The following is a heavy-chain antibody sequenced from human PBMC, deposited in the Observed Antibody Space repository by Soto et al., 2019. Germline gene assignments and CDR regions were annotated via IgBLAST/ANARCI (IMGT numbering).Heavy chain of an antibody. CDR1: GGSISSGTYY. J-gene: IGHJ6*02. D-gene: IGHD6-19*01. CDR3: ARYRSGPTHHYGVDG. V-gene: IGHV4-39*01. Sequence: SETLSLTCTVSGGSISSGTYYWGWFRQPPGKGLEWIGSISYSGSTYYNPSLNSRVTIFVDTSKRQFSLNLSSVTAADTAVYYCARYRSGPTHHYGVDGWGQGTTVTVAS. CDR2: ISYSGST.